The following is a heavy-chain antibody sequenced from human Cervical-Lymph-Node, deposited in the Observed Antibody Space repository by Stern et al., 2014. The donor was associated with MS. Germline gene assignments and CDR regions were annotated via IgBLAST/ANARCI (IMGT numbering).Heavy chain of an antibody. CDR2: ISWTSGSI. J-gene: IGHJ4*02. Sequence: EVQLVESGGGLVQPGRSLRLSCAASGFTFDDSAMHWVRQAPGKGLEWVSGISWTSGSIGYADSVKGRFTISRDNAKNSLYLQMNSLRAEDTALYYCAKGDGPGTVTTCYFDYWGQGTLVTVSS. CDR3: AKGDGPGTVTTCYFDY. D-gene: IGHD4-17*01. CDR1: GFTFDDSA. V-gene: IGHV3-9*01.